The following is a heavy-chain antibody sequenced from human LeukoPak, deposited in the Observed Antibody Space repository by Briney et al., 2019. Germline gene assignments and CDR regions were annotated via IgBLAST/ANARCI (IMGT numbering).Heavy chain of an antibody. V-gene: IGHV1-46*01. CDR1: GYTFTSYY. CDR2: INPSGGST. CDR3: ARPYYYDSSGYYFDY. J-gene: IGHJ4*02. Sequence: ASVKVSCKASGYTFTSYYMHWVRQAPGQGLEWMGIINPSGGSTSCAQKFQGRVTMTRDMSTSTVYMELSSLRSEDTAVYYCARPYYYDSSGYYFDYWGQGTLVTVSS. D-gene: IGHD3-22*01.